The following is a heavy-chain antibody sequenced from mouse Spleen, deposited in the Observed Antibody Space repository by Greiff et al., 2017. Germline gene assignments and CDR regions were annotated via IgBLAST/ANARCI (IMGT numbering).Heavy chain of an antibody. J-gene: IGHJ3*01. V-gene: IGHV5-2*03. D-gene: IGHD1-1*01. Sequence: EVKVEESGGGLVQPGESLKLSCESNEYEFPSHDMSWVRKTPEKRLELVAAINSDGGSTYYPDTMDRRFIISRDNTKKTLYLQMSSLRSEDTAMYYCARLGITTVGGAWFAYWGQGTLVTVSA. CDR2: INSDGGST. CDR1: EYEFPSHD. CDR3: ARLGITTVGGAWFAY.